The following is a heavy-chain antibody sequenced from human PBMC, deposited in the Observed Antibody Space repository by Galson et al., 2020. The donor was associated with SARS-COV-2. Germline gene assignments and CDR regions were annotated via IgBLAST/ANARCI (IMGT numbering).Heavy chain of an antibody. CDR1: GGSISSYY. Sequence: ETSETLSLTCTVSGGSISSYYWSWIRQPAGKGLEWIGRIYTSGSTNYNPSLKSRVTMSVDTSKNQFSLKLSSVTAADTAVYYCARDRSYDFWSGPLDWFDPWGQGTLVTVSS. J-gene: IGHJ5*02. D-gene: IGHD3-3*01. CDR3: ARDRSYDFWSGPLDWFDP. CDR2: IYTSGST. V-gene: IGHV4-4*07.